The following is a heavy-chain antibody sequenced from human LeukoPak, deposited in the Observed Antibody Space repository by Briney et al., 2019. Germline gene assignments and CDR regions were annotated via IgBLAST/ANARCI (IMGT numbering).Heavy chain of an antibody. V-gene: IGHV3-48*02. CDR3: ARGPRTMVRGVIPFDY. Sequence: PGGSLRLSCAASGFTFSSYAMHWVRQAPGKGLEWVSYISSSSSTIYYADSVKGRFTISRDNAKNSLYLQMNSLRDEDTAVYYCARGPRTMVRGVIPFDYWGQGTLVTVSS. CDR2: ISSSSSTI. CDR1: GFTFSSYA. J-gene: IGHJ4*02. D-gene: IGHD3-10*01.